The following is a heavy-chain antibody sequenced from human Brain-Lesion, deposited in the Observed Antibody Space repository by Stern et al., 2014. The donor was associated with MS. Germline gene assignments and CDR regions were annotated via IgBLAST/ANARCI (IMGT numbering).Heavy chain of an antibody. V-gene: IGHV1-2*04. CDR2: INPKSGGT. D-gene: IGHD3-22*01. CDR3: ATYYYDSTGYNDF. Sequence: VQLVESGAEVKKPGASVKVSCKASGYTFTGYYMPWVRQAPGQGLEWMGWINPKSGGTNYAQKFQGWVTMTRGTSLSTDHLGTSRLRSDDTAVYYCATYYYDSTGYNDFWGQGTLVTVSP. J-gene: IGHJ4*02. CDR1: GYTFTGYY.